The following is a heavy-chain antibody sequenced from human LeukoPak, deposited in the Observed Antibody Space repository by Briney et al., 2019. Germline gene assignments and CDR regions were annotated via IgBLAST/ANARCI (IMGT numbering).Heavy chain of an antibody. CDR3: ARDLNIVVVPAAPGTLDV. CDR1: GYTFSSYG. V-gene: IGHV1-18*01. D-gene: IGHD2-2*01. CDR2: ISAYNGNT. J-gene: IGHJ6*04. Sequence: ASVKVSCKASGYTFSSYGISWVRQAPGQGLEWMGWISAYNGNTNYAQKLQGRVTMTTDTSTSTAYMELRSLRSDDTAVYYCARDLNIVVVPAAPGTLDVWGKGTTVTVSS.